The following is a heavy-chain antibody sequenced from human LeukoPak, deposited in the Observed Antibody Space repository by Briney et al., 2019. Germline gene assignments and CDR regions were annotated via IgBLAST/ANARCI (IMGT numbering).Heavy chain of an antibody. CDR1: GGSISSSSYY. CDR3: ARDNPTYYYGSGSYHNWFDP. J-gene: IGHJ5*02. CDR2: IYYSGST. V-gene: IGHV4-39*07. Sequence: SETLSLTCTVSGGSISSSSYYWGWIRQPPGKGLEWIGSIYYSGSTYSNPSLKSRVTMSVDTSKNQFSLKLSSVAAADTAVYYCARDNPTYYYGSGSYHNWFDPWGQGTLVTVSS. D-gene: IGHD3-10*01.